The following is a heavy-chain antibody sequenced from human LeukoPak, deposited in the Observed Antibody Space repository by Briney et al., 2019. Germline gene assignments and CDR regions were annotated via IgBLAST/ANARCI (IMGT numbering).Heavy chain of an antibody. CDR2: IYYSGST. Sequence: PSQTPSLTCTVSGGSINSGGYYWSWIRQHPGKGLEWIGYIYYSGSTYYNPSLKSRVTISLDTSKNQFSLKLSSVTAADTAVYYCARLSNSYGGYYFDYWGQGTLVTVSS. J-gene: IGHJ4*02. D-gene: IGHD5-18*01. CDR3: ARLSNSYGGYYFDY. V-gene: IGHV4-31*03. CDR1: GGSINSGGYY.